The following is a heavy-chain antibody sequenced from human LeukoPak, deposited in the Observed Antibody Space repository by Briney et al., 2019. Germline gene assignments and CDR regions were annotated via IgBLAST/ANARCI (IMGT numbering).Heavy chain of an antibody. CDR1: GFTFSSYA. J-gene: IGHJ4*02. CDR2: ISYDGSNK. D-gene: IGHD3-10*01. V-gene: IGHV3-30-3*01. CDR3: AKDSYGSGSYYSQKSILYYFDY. Sequence: PGGSLRLSCAASGFTFSSYAMHWVRQAPGKGLEWVAVISYDGSNKYYADSVKGRFTISRDNSKNTLYLQMNSLRAEDTAVYYCAKDSYGSGSYYSQKSILYYFDYWGQGTLVTVSS.